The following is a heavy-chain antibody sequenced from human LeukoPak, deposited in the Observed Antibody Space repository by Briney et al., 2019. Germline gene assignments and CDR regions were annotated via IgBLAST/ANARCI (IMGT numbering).Heavy chain of an antibody. V-gene: IGHV1-8*01. CDR3: ARGRGSYDILTGYYTNFDY. J-gene: IGHJ4*02. CDR1: GYTFTSYD. D-gene: IGHD3-9*01. CDR2: MNPKSGKT. Sequence: ASVKLSCTASGYTFTSYDINWVRQATGQRLEWMGGMNPKSGKTGYAQKSQGRVTMTRNTSISTAYMELSSLRSEDTAVYYCARGRGSYDILTGYYTNFDYWGQGTLVTVSS.